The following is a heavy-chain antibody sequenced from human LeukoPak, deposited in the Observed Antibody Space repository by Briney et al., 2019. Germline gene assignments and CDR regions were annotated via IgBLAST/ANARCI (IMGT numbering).Heavy chain of an antibody. CDR2: ISAYNGNI. Sequence: ASVKVSCKSSGYTFTTFCVSWVRQAPGQGLEWMGWISAYNGNIDYAQNLQGRVTMTTDTSTSTAYMELRSLRSDDTAVYYCARDCSTSTCYGRHWGQGTLVIVSS. J-gene: IGHJ4*02. CDR3: ARDCSTSTCYGRH. D-gene: IGHD2-2*01. V-gene: IGHV1-18*01. CDR1: GYTFTTFC.